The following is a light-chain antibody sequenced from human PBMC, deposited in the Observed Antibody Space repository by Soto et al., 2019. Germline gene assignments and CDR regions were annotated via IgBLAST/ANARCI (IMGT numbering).Light chain of an antibody. J-gene: IGKJ2*01. V-gene: IGKV1-39*01. CDR2: VAS. CDR1: ESISSY. CDR3: QQSYSTPYT. Sequence: DIQMTQSPSSLSASVGDRVTITCRASESISSYLNWYQQKPGKAPNLLIYVASSLHSGVPSRFSGSGSGTDFTLTISSLQPEDFATYYCQQSYSTPYTFGQGIKLEIK.